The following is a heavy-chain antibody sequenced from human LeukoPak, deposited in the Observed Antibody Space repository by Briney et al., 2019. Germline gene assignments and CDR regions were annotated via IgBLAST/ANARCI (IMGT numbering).Heavy chain of an antibody. CDR3: AGLGSTVKGRIDP. Sequence: ASVKVSSKASGYHFTGYHVHWVRQAPGQGLEWMGRISTDSGDADIAQKFQGRVTMTRDTSISTAYMELSRLTSDDSAVYYCAGLGSTVKGRIDPWGQGTSVTVSS. CDR2: ISTDSGDA. J-gene: IGHJ5*02. CDR1: GYHFTGYH. D-gene: IGHD5/OR15-5a*01. V-gene: IGHV1-2*02.